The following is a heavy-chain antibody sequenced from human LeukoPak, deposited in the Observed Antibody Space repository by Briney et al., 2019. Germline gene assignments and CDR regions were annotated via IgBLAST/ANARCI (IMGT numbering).Heavy chain of an antibody. CDR3: ARDFPVVAATPSYYFDY. CDR1: GYTFTGYY. Sequence: GASVKVSCKASGYTFTGYYMHWVRQAPGQGLEWMGWINPNSGGTNYAQKFQGRVTMTRDTSISIAYMELSRLRSDDTAVYYCARDFPVVAATPSYYFDYWGQGTLVTVSS. J-gene: IGHJ4*02. V-gene: IGHV1-2*02. CDR2: INPNSGGT. D-gene: IGHD2-15*01.